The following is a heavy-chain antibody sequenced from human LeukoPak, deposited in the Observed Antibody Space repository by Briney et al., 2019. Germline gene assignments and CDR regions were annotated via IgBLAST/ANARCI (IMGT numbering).Heavy chain of an antibody. CDR2: ISYDGSNK. J-gene: IGHJ4*02. V-gene: IGHV3-30*18. CDR1: GFTFSSYG. CDR3: AKDGGYSYGYGFDY. Sequence: GGSLRLSCAASGFTFSSYGMHWVRQAPGKGLEWVAVISYDGSNKYYADSVKGRFTISRDNSKNTLYLQMNSLRAEDTAVYYCAKDGGYSYGYGFDYWGQGTLVTVSS. D-gene: IGHD5-18*01.